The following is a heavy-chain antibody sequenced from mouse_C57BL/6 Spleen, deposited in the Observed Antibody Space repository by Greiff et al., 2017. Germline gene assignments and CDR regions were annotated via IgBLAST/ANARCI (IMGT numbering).Heavy chain of an antibody. CDR2: IDPSDSET. CDR3: ARSLSPSCYYGSSSFDY. D-gene: IGHD1-1*01. J-gene: IGHJ2*01. CDR1: GYTFTSYW. V-gene: IGHV1-52*01. Sequence: QVQLQQPGAELVRPGSSVKLSCKASGYTFTSYWMHWVKQRPIQGLEWIGNIDPSDSETHYNQKFKDKATLTVDKSSSTAYMQLSSLTSEDSAVXYCARSLSPSCYYGSSSFDYWGQGTTLTVSS.